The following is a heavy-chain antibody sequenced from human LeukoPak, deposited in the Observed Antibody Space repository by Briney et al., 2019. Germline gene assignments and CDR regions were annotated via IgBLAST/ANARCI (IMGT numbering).Heavy chain of an antibody. CDR1: GFTFSSYA. V-gene: IGHV3-64*01. D-gene: IGHD3-10*01. Sequence: PGGSLRLSCAASGFTFSSYAMSWVRQAPGKGLEYVSAISSNGGSTYYANSVKGRFTISRDNSKNTLYLQMGSLRAEDMAVYYCARGSYYINAFDIWGQGTMVTVSS. CDR3: ARGSYYINAFDI. J-gene: IGHJ3*02. CDR2: ISSNGGST.